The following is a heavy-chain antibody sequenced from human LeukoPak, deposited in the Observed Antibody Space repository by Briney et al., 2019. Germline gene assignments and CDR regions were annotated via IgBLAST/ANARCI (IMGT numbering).Heavy chain of an antibody. CDR1: GGSISSYY. Sequence: SETLSLTCTVSGGSISSYYWNWIRQPPGKGLEWIGYIYYRGSTNYNPPLKSRVTISVDTSKNQFSLKLSSATATDTAMYYCARGDDYKSTLFDYWGQGTLVTVSS. CDR3: ARGDDYKSTLFDY. CDR2: IYYRGST. D-gene: IGHD5-12*01. J-gene: IGHJ4*02. V-gene: IGHV4-59*01.